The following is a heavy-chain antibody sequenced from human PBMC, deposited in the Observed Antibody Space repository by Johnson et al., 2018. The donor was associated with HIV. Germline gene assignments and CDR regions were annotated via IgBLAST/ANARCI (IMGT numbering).Heavy chain of an antibody. CDR1: GFTFDDYG. Sequence: EVQLVESGGGVVQPGRSLRLSCAASGFTFDDYGMSWVRQTPGKGLEWVSGISWNGGSTGYANSVKGRFTISRDNAKNTLYLQMTSLRAEDTAVYFCASVLAAAAMGAFDIWGQGTMVTVSS. D-gene: IGHD6-13*01. J-gene: IGHJ3*02. V-gene: IGHV3-20*04. CDR2: ISWNGGST. CDR3: ASVLAAAAMGAFDI.